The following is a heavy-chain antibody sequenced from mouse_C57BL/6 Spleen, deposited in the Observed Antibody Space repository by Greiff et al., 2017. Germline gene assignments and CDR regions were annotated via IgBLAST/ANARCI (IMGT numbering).Heavy chain of an antibody. CDR3: ARGLTGAIDY. J-gene: IGHJ2*01. CDR2: IYPGDGDT. Sequence: VQLQQSGPELVKPGASVKISCKASGYAFSSSWMNWVKQRPGKGLEWIGRIYPGDGDTNYNGKFKGKATLTADKSSSTAYMQLSSLTSEDSAVYFCARGLTGAIDYWGQGTTLTVSS. V-gene: IGHV1-82*01. D-gene: IGHD4-1*01. CDR1: GYAFSSSW.